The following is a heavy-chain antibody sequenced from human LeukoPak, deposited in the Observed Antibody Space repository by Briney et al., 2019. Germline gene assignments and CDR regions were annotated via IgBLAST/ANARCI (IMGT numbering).Heavy chain of an antibody. CDR2: IHTSGST. D-gene: IGHD3-10*01. Sequence: PSETLSLTCTVSGGSINSGSYHWSWIRQPAGKGLEWIGRIHTSGSTNYNPSLKSRVTISVDTSKNQFSLKLSSVTAADTAVYYCARDVGYYGSGSYSSVLRPYYMDVWGKGTTVTVSS. V-gene: IGHV4-61*02. J-gene: IGHJ6*03. CDR1: GGSINSGSYH. CDR3: ARDVGYYGSGSYSSVLRPYYMDV.